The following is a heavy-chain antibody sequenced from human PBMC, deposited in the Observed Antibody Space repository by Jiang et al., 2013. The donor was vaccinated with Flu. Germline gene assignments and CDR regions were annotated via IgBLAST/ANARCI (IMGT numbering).Heavy chain of an antibody. J-gene: IGHJ4*02. CDR1: GFTFGTYG. V-gene: IGHV3-30*18. CDR2: ISYDGNNK. CDR3: AKLKATHGDYRWPIDY. Sequence: VQLVESGGGVVQPGKSLRLSCAASGFTFGTYGMHWVRQAPGKGLEWVAVISYDGNNKYYADSVKGRFTISRDNSKNTLYLEMNSLRAEDTAVYSCAKLKATHGDYRWPIDYWGQGTWSPSPQ. D-gene: IGHD4-17*01.